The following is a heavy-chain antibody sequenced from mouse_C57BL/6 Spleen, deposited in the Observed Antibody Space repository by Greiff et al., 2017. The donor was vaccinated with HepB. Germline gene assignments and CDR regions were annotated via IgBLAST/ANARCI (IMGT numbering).Heavy chain of an antibody. CDR2: IDPSDSYT. Sequence: VQLQQPGAELVKPWATVKLSCKASGYTFTSYWMQWVKQRPGQGLEWIGEIDPSDSYTNYNQKFKGKATLNVDTSSSTAYMQLSSLTTEDSAVYYCARWYYGSRDYYAMDYWGQGTSVTVSS. CDR1: GYTFTSYW. D-gene: IGHD1-1*01. V-gene: IGHV1-50*01. J-gene: IGHJ4*01. CDR3: ARWYYGSRDYYAMDY.